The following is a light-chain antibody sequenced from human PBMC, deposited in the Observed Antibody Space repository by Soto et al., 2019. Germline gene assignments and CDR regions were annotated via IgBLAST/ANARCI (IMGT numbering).Light chain of an antibody. Sequence: QSVLTQPASVSGSPGQSITISCTGTSSDVGGYNYVSWYQQHPGKAPKLMIYDVSNRPSGVSNRFSGSKSGNTASLTISGLLAEEEADYYCSSYTSSRTLVFGTGTKVAV. CDR3: SSYTSSRTLV. J-gene: IGLJ1*01. CDR1: SSDVGGYNY. CDR2: DVS. V-gene: IGLV2-14*01.